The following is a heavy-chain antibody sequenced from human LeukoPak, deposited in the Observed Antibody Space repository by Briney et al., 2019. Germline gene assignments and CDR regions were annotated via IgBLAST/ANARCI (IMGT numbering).Heavy chain of an antibody. CDR1: GGSFSGYY. CDR2: INHSGST. J-gene: IGHJ4*02. D-gene: IGHD3-22*01. Sequence: PSETLSLTCAVYGGSFSGYYWSWIRQPPGKGLEWIGEINHSGSTNYNPSLNSRVTISVDTSKNQFSLKLSSVTAADTAVYYCARGLYYDSSGYHSPGLTDYWGQGTLVTVSS. V-gene: IGHV4-34*01. CDR3: ARGLYYDSSGYHSPGLTDY.